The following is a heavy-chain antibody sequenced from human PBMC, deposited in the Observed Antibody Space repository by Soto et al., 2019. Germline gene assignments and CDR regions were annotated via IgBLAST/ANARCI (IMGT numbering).Heavy chain of an antibody. J-gene: IGHJ6*02. Sequence: PGGSLRLSCAASGFTFSSYSMNWVRQAPGKGLEWVSYISSSSSTIYYADSVKGRFTITKDTSKNQVVLTMTNMDPVDTATYYCAHSLISYGYVHYYYYGMDVWGQGTTVTVSS. CDR1: GFTFSSYS. D-gene: IGHD5-18*01. V-gene: IGHV3-48*04. CDR3: AHSLISYGYVHYYYYGMDV. CDR2: ISSSSSTI.